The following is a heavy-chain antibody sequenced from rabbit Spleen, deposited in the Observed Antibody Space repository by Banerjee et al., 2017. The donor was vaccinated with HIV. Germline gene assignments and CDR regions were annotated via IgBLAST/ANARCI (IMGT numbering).Heavy chain of an antibody. J-gene: IGHJ4*01. V-gene: IGHV1S40*01. CDR1: GFSFSSSYW. CDR3: ARLHTGYDCVDL. CDR2: IYTGSSGTT. Sequence: QSLEESGGDLVKPGASLTLTCTASGFSFSSSYWVCWVRQAPGKGLEWIACIYTGSSGTTYYESWAKGRFTISKTSSTTVTLQMTSLTAADTATYFCARLHTGYDCVDLWGPGTLVTVS. D-gene: IGHD6-1*01.